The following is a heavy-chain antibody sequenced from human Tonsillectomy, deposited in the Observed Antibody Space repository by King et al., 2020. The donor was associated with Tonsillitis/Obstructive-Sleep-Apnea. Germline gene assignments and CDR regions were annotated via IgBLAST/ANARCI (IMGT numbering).Heavy chain of an antibody. CDR3: AREALNDDWYFDL. V-gene: IGHV4-59*01. J-gene: IGHJ2*01. D-gene: IGHD1-1*01. CDR1: GGSIINYY. CDR2: IYYTGST. Sequence: QLQESGPGLVKPSETLSLTCTVSGGSIINYYWNWIRQPPGKGLEWMGYIYYTGSTNYNPSLKSRVTISVDTSKNQFSLKLRSVTAADTAVYYCAREALNDDWYFDLWGRGTLVTVSS.